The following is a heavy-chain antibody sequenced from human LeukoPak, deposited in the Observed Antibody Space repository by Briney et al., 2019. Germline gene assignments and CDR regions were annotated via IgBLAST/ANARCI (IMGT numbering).Heavy chain of an antibody. D-gene: IGHD6-13*01. J-gene: IGHJ4*02. V-gene: IGHV1-8*01. CDR1: GYTFTSYD. Sequence: ASVTVSCKASGYTFTSYDINWMRQATGRGLEWMGWMNPNSGNTGYAQKFQDRVTMTRNTSINTAYMELSSLRTDDTAIYYCARFEDGSSWPWPGLDYWGQGTLVTVSS. CDR3: ARFEDGSSWPWPGLDY. CDR2: MNPNSGNT.